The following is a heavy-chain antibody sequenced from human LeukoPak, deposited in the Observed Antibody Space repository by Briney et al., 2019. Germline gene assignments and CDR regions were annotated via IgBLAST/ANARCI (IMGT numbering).Heavy chain of an antibody. D-gene: IGHD6-6*01. CDR2: SNPNNGGT. Sequence: ASVKVSCKASGYTFTGYYMHWVRQAPGQGLEWMGWSNPNNGGTIHAQKFQARVTMTRDTSIGTAYMELSGLRSDDTAVYYCARGGIAYSSSSFDYWGQGTLVTVSS. V-gene: IGHV1-2*02. J-gene: IGHJ4*02. CDR1: GYTFTGYY. CDR3: ARGGIAYSSSSFDY.